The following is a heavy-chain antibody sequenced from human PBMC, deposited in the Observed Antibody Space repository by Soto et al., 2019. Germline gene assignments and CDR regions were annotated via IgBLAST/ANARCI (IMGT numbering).Heavy chain of an antibody. D-gene: IGHD3-10*01. CDR3: ARQGFGPLHGSVDV. V-gene: IGHV4-59*08. CDR1: GGSISSYY. Sequence: SETLSLTCTVSGGSISSYYWSWFRQSPGKRMEWIGYVHHSWGSSYNPSLQSRVAISLDTSKSQFSLKVTSVTATDTAVYYCARQGFGPLHGSVDVWGKGTTVTVSS. CDR2: VHHSWGS. J-gene: IGHJ6*04.